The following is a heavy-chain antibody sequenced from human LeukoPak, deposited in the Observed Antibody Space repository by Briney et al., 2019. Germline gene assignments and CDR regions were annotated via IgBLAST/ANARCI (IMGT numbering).Heavy chain of an antibody. CDR1: GFTFSSYA. CDR3: ARGSPELELWVLMDV. Sequence: PGGSLRLSCAASGFTFSSYAMHWVRQAPGKGLEWVAVISNDGSNKYYADSVKGRFTISRDNSKNTLYLQMNSLRAEDTAVYYCARGSPELELWVLMDVWGQGTTVTVSS. V-gene: IGHV3-30-3*01. J-gene: IGHJ6*02. D-gene: IGHD1-7*01. CDR2: ISNDGSNK.